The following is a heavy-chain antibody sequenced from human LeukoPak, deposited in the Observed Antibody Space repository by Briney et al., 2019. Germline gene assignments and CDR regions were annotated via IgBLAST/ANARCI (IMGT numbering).Heavy chain of an antibody. V-gene: IGHV3-9*01. D-gene: IGHD1-26*01. CDR1: GFTFDDYA. Sequence: GGSPRLSCAASGFTFDDYAMHWVRQAPGKGLEWVSGISWNSGSIGYADSVKGRFTISRDNAKNSLYLQMNSLRAEDTALYYCAKDYKWELLGAFDIWGQGTMVTVSS. J-gene: IGHJ3*02. CDR3: AKDYKWELLGAFDI. CDR2: ISWNSGSI.